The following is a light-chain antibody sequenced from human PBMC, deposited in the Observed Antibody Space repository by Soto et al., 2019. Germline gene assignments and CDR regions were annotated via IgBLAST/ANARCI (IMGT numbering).Light chain of an antibody. CDR2: GAS. CDR1: RSVSTN. J-gene: IGKJ1*01. CDR3: QQHNNWPQT. Sequence: EIVMTQSPATLSVSPGERATLSCRASRSVSTNLAWYQQKPGQPPRLLIYGASTRATGIPDRFSGSGSGTEFTLTISSLQSEDFAVYHCQQHNNWPQTFGQGTKVDIK. V-gene: IGKV3-15*01.